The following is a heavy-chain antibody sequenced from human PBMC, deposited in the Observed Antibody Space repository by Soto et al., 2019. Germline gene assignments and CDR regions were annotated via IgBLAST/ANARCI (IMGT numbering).Heavy chain of an antibody. V-gene: IGHV3-30*18. CDR1: GFSLSSYA. Sequence: QVRLVESGGGVVQPGGSLRLSCATSGFSLSSYAMHWVRQAPGKGLEWVALLSYDETKKYYADSVKGRFTISRDTSKNTLLLQMNNVRVENTAVYYCAKDRRDGDFLQSLVVDFWGQGDNVPVSS. J-gene: IGHJ4*02. D-gene: IGHD2-15*01. CDR3: AKDRRDGDFLQSLVVDF. CDR2: LSYDETKK.